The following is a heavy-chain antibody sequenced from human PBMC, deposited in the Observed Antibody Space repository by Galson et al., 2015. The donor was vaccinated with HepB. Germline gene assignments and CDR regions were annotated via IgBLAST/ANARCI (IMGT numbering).Heavy chain of an antibody. J-gene: IGHJ4*02. CDR3: ARVPTARAVKYYFDY. Sequence: SLRLSCAASGFIFSDYYMTWIRLAPGKGLEWISYIRGNGGDSAYADSVRGRVTISRDNAKNSLYLEMNTLRVEDTAIYYCARVPTARAVKYYFDYWGQGILVTVSS. CDR1: GFIFSDYY. V-gene: IGHV3-11*06. CDR2: IRGNGGDS. D-gene: IGHD3-10*01.